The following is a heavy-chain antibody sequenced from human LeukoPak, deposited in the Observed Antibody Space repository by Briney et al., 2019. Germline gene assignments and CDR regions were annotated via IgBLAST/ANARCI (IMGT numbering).Heavy chain of an antibody. CDR1: GGSFSSYY. V-gene: IGHV4-34*01. Sequence: SETLSLTCAVYGGSFSSYYWTWIRQPPGKGLEWIGEINHSGSTNYNPSLKSRVTISADTSKNQFSLKLSSVTAADTAVYYCARSMVTNYFDYWGQGTLVTVSS. D-gene: IGHD4-23*01. CDR3: ARSMVTNYFDY. J-gene: IGHJ4*02. CDR2: INHSGST.